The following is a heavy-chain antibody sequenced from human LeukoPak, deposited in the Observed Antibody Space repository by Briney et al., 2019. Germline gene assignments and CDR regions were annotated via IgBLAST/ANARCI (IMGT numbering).Heavy chain of an antibody. CDR3: AKDQDIVATIPGY. CDR2: ISHDGSNK. D-gene: IGHD5-12*01. Sequence: PGGSLRLSCAASGFTFSSYGMHWVRQAPGKGLEWVAVISHDGSNKYYADSVKGRFTISRDNSKNTLYLQMNSLRAEDTAVYYCAKDQDIVATIPGYWGQGTLVTVSS. J-gene: IGHJ4*02. V-gene: IGHV3-30*18. CDR1: GFTFSSYG.